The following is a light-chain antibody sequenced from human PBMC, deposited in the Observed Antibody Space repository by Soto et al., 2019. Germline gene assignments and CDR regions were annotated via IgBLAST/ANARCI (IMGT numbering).Light chain of an antibody. CDR2: RDN. CDR1: SSNFGNNY. V-gene: IGLV1-47*01. J-gene: IGLJ3*02. Sequence: QSALAQPPSASGTPGQRVTIPCSGSSSNFGNNYVYWYQQFPGTAPKLLIYRDNQRHSGVPDRFSGSKSGTSASLAISGLRSEDEADYYCAGWDGSLSGWVFGGGTKVTVL. CDR3: AGWDGSLSGWV.